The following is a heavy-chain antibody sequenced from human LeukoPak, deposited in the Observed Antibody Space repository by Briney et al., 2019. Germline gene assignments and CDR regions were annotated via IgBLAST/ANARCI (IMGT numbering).Heavy chain of an antibody. D-gene: IGHD1-26*01. V-gene: IGHV4-61*02. CDR1: GGSISSGSYY. CDR2: IYTSGST. Sequence: SETLSLTCTVSGGSISSGSYYWSWIRQPAGKGLEWIGRIYTSGSTNYNPSLKSRVTISVDTSKNQSSLKLSSVTAADTAVYYCARDGGATLYWGQGTLVTVSS. CDR3: ARDGGATLY. J-gene: IGHJ4*02.